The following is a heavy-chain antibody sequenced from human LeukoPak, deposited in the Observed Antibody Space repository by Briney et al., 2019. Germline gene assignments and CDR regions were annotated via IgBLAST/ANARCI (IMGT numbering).Heavy chain of an antibody. CDR2: IRYDGSNK. V-gene: IGHV3-30*02. CDR3: AKDYLGYCSSTSCYLGGY. D-gene: IGHD2-2*01. J-gene: IGHJ4*02. Sequence: GGSLRLSCAASGFTFSSYGMHWVRQAPGKGLEWVAFIRYDGSNKYYADSVKGRFTISRDNSKNTLYLQMNSLRAEDTAVYYCAKDYLGYCSSTSCYLGGYWGQGTLVTVSS. CDR1: GFTFSSYG.